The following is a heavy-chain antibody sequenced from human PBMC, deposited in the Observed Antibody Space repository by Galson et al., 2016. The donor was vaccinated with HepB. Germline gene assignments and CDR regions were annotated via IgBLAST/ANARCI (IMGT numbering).Heavy chain of an antibody. Sequence: SLRLSCAASGFTFSNYVMNWVRQSPGKGLEWVSRISGPGHSKDYADSVNGRFTISRDNSKNTLYLQIDSLRSDDTAVCYCAKAFTTADNFYQYGMDVWGKGTTVTVSS. V-gene: IGHV3-23*01. CDR1: GFTFSNYV. CDR3: AKAFTTADNFYQYGMDV. CDR2: ISGPGHSK. J-gene: IGHJ6*04. D-gene: IGHD1-1*01.